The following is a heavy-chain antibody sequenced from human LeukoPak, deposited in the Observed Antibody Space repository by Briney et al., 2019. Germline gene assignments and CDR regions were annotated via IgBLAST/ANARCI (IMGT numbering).Heavy chain of an antibody. V-gene: IGHV3-23*01. CDR3: AKYALREIFFGDF. CDR2: ISPGSTRT. CDR1: GFSFNNFA. Sequence: GGSLRLSCAASGFSFNNFAMSWVRQAPGKGLEWVSAISPGSTRTYYAASVKGRFTISRDNSMNTLYLHMDSLRAEDTAVYYCAKYALREIFFGDFWGQGTLVAVSS. J-gene: IGHJ4*02. D-gene: IGHD3-3*01.